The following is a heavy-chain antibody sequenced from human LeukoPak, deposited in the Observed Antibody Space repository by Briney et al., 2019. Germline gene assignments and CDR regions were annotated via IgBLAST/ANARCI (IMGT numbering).Heavy chain of an antibody. J-gene: IGHJ4*02. CDR2: MLYSGST. CDR1: GASISNYY. Sequence: SSETLSLTCTVSGASISNYYWSWIRQSPGKGLEWIGYMLYSGSTNQNPSLRSRVTISVDTSKNQVSLKLSSVTAADTAVYYCARSDIWGSYRFLDYWGQGALVTVSS. CDR3: ARSDIWGSYRFLDY. V-gene: IGHV4-59*08. D-gene: IGHD3-16*02.